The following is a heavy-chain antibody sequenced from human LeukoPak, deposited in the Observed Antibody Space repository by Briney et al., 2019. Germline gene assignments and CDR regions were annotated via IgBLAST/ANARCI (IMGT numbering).Heavy chain of an antibody. CDR2: INPNSGGT. D-gene: IGHD3-3*01. V-gene: IGHV1-2*02. J-gene: IGHJ5*02. CDR1: GYTFTGYY. CDR3: ARGYIAVFGVVIIPVAWFDP. Sequence: ASVKVSCKASGYTFTGYYMHWVRQAPGQGLEWMGWINPNSGGTNYAQKFQGRVTMTRDMSTSTVYMELSSLRSEDTAVYYCARGYIAVFGVVIIPVAWFDPWGQGTLVTVSS.